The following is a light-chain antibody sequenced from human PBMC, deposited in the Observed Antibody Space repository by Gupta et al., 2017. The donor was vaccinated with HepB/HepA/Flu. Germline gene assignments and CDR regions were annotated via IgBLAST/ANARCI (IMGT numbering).Light chain of an antibody. CDR2: SDN. CDR3: AAWDDSLNNVV. Sequence: QSVLTQPPSASGTPGQRVAISCSGSSSKIGSITVPWYQHSPGRAPKLLIYSDNLRPSGVPERFSGFKSGTSASLAISGLQSEDEAEYYCAAWDDSLNNVVLGGGTKLTVL. V-gene: IGLV1-44*01. CDR1: SSKIGSIT. J-gene: IGLJ2*01.